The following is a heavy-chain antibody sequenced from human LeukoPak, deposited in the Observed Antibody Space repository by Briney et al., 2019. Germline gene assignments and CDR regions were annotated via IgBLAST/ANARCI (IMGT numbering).Heavy chain of an antibody. CDR1: GGSISSYY. Sequence: PSETLSLPCSVSGGSISSYYWSWIRQPPGKGLEWIGYIYYSGSTNYNPSLKSRVTISIDTSKNQFSLKLSSVTAADTAVYYCARVATSIWFGYYMDVWGKGTTVTVSS. V-gene: IGHV4-59*01. CDR2: IYYSGST. J-gene: IGHJ6*03. CDR3: ARVATSIWFGYYMDV. D-gene: IGHD6-13*01.